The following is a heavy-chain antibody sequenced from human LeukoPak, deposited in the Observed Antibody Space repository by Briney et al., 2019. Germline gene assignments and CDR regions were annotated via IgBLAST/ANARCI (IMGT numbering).Heavy chain of an antibody. Sequence: ASVKVSCKASGYTFTSYDVNWVRQATGQGLEWMGWVNPNSGHTGYAQKFQGRVTRTTNTSISTAYMELSSLRSEDTAVYYCARGAPGSYCSGGSCPYFDYWGQGTLVSVSS. J-gene: IGHJ4*02. CDR3: ARGAPGSYCSGGSCPYFDY. CDR2: VNPNSGHT. V-gene: IGHV1-8*01. D-gene: IGHD2-15*01. CDR1: GYTFTSYD.